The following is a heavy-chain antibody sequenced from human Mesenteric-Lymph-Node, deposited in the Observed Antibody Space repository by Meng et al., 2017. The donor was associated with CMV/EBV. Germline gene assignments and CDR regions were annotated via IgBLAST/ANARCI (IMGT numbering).Heavy chain of an antibody. CDR3: ARARPWSGYCDY. J-gene: IGHJ4*02. D-gene: IGHD3-3*01. CDR2: IYSGGST. CDR1: GFTVSSNY. V-gene: IGHV3-53*01. Sequence: GESLKISCAASGFTVSSNYMSWVRQAPGKGLEWVSVIYSGGSTDYADSVKGRFTISRDNSKNTLYLQMNSLRAEDTAVYYCARARPWSGYCDYWGQGTLVTVSS.